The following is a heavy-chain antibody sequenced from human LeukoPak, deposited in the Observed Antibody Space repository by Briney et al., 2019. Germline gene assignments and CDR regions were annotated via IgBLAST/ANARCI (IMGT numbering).Heavy chain of an antibody. CDR3: ARDASTRSFDY. CDR2: ISSSSSYI. Sequence: GGSLRLSCAASGFTFSSYSMNWVRQAPGKGLEWVSSISSSSSYIYYADSVKGRFAISRDNAKNSLYLQMNSLRAEDTAVYYCARDASTRSFDYWGQGTLVTVSS. V-gene: IGHV3-21*01. CDR1: GFTFSSYS. J-gene: IGHJ4*02.